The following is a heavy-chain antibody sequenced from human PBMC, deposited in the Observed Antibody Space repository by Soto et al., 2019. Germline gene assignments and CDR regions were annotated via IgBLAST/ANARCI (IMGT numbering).Heavy chain of an antibody. V-gene: IGHV3-48*01. CDR3: VRVLFPRIFDY. J-gene: IGHJ4*02. Sequence: GGSLRLSCAASGVTFSSYSMNWVRQAPGKGLEWVSYISSSSSTIYYADSVKGGVTISRDNAKNSLYLQMNRLRAEDAAVYYSVRVLFPRIFDYWGQGTLVTVSS. D-gene: IGHD2-21*01. CDR1: GVTFSSYS. CDR2: ISSSSSTI.